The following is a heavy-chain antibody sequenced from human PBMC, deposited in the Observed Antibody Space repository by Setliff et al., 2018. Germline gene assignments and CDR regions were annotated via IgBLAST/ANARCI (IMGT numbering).Heavy chain of an antibody. Sequence: PGGSLRLSCAASGFSFSNYWMHWVRQAPGXXLXXXXXXXXXXXXXNYAXXVKGQFTVSRDNAKNTLYLQMNSLRAEDTAVYYCARDGHNVYYFDYWGLGTLVTVSS. CDR1: GFSFSNYW. CDR2: XXXXXXXX. V-gene: IGHV3-74*01. D-gene: IGHD1-1*01. CDR3: ARDGHNVYYFDY. J-gene: IGHJ4*02.